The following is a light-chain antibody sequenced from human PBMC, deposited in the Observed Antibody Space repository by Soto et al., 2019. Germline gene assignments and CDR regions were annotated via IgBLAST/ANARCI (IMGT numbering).Light chain of an antibody. CDR1: QGISSA. J-gene: IGKJ5*01. V-gene: IGKV1-13*02. Sequence: ATQLTQSPSSLSASAGDRVTITCRASQGISSALAWYQQKPGKAPKLLIYDASSLESGVPSRFSGSGSGTDFTLTISSLQPEDFATYYCQQFNSYPITFGQGTRLEIK. CDR3: QQFNSYPIT. CDR2: DAS.